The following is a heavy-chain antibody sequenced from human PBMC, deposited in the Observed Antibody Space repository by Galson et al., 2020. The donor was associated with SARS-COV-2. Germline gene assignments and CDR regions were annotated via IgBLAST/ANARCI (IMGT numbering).Heavy chain of an antibody. CDR1: GFTFTNYA. CDR2: ISYEGSIK. D-gene: IGHD3-3*01. V-gene: IGHV3-30*03. Sequence: GGSLRLSCAASGFTFTNYAMHWVRQAPGKGLEWVALISYEGSIKYYADSVKGRFTISRDSSKNTLYLQMNSLSAGDTAVYYCARGSGDYYYYGMDVWGQGTTVTVSS. CDR3: ARGSGDYYYYGMDV. J-gene: IGHJ6*02.